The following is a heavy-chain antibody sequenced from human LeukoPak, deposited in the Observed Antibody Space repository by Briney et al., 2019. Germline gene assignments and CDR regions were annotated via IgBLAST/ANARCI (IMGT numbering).Heavy chain of an antibody. J-gene: IGHJ4*02. CDR2: IKQDGSEK. CDR1: GFTFSSYW. CDR3: ASLIGNWIYLDY. D-gene: IGHD1-20*01. V-gene: IGHV3-7*01. Sequence: GGSLRLSCAASGFTFSSYWMSWVRQAPGKGLEWVANIKQDGSEKYYVDSVKGRFTISRDNAKNSLYLQMDSLRAEDTAVYYCASLIGNWIYLDYWGQGTLVTVSS.